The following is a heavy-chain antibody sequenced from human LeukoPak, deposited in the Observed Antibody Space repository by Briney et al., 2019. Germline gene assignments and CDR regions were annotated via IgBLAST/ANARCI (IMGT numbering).Heavy chain of an antibody. Sequence: ASVKVSCKASGYTFTGYYMYWVRQAPGQGLEWMGWINPKSGGTNYAQKFLGRVTMTRDTSISTAYMELSRLRSDDTAVYYCVREDRIVATEYYYDSSGYGMDVWGQGTTVTVSS. D-gene: IGHD3-22*01. CDR1: GYTFTGYY. CDR2: INPKSGGT. V-gene: IGHV1-2*02. J-gene: IGHJ6*01. CDR3: VREDRIVATEYYYDSSGYGMDV.